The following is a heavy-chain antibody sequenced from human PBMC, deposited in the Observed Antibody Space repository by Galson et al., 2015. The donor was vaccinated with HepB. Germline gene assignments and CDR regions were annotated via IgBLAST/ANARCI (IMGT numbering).Heavy chain of an antibody. CDR1: GFTFSSYA. D-gene: IGHD1-26*01. V-gene: IGHV3-9*01. Sequence: SLRLSCAGSGFTFSSYAMTWVRQAPGKGLEWVSGISWNSGSIGYADSVKGRFTISRDNAKNSLYLQMNSLRAEDTALYYCAKDNEWELLGPFDYWGQGTLVTVSS. J-gene: IGHJ4*02. CDR2: ISWNSGSI. CDR3: AKDNEWELLGPFDY.